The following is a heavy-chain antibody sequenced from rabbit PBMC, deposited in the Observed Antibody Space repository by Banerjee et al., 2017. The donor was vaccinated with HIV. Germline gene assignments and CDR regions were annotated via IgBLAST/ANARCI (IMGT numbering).Heavy chain of an antibody. Sequence: QEQLEESGGDLVKPEGSLTLTCKASGFDFSRNYWICWVRQAPGKRPEWIACIYNGEFSTYDASCGTCQFTLSKTASTTLNPQMTSLTAPDTSTYFCARDTYYAGGDAGYYYFTRFDLWGPGTLVTVS. CDR2: IYNGEFST. CDR3: ARDTYYAGGDAGYYYFTRFDL. J-gene: IGHJ3*01. D-gene: IGHD1-1*01. CDR1: GFDFSRNYW. V-gene: IGHV1S45*01.